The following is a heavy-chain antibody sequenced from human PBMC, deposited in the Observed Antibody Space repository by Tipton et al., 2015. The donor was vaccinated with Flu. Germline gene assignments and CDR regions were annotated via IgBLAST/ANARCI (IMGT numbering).Heavy chain of an antibody. CDR1: GGSISSYY. J-gene: IGHJ4*02. CDR2: VSYSGIT. Sequence: TLSLTCTVSGGSISSYYWCWLRQPPGKGLEWIGFVSYSGITNYNPSLKGRVTMSLDASKNHFSLSLSSVTAAYTAVYYCAPSTRYWTGGHFFGWWGRGTQVTVSS. D-gene: IGHD2-2*01. CDR3: APSTRYWTGGHFFGW. V-gene: IGHV4-59*13.